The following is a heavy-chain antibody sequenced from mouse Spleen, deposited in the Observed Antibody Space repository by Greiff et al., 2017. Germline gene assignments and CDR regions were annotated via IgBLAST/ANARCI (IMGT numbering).Heavy chain of an antibody. D-gene: IGHD4-1*01. J-gene: IGHJ2*01. CDR1: GYTFTSYW. Sequence: QVQLQQPGAELVKPGASVKLSCKASGYTFTSYWMHWVKQRPGQGLEWIGMIHPNSGSTNYNEKSKSKATLTVDKSSSTAYMQLSSLTSEDSAVYYCARNWDVGGYWGQGTTLTVSS. V-gene: IGHV1-64*01. CDR3: ARNWDVGGY. CDR2: IHPNSGST.